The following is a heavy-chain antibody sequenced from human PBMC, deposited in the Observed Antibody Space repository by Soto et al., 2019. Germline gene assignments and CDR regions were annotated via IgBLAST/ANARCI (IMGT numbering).Heavy chain of an antibody. CDR2: IYYSGST. J-gene: IGHJ4*02. Sequence: QVQLQESGPGLVKPSQPLSLTCTVSGGSIGSGGYYWSWIRQHQGKGLEWIGYIYYSGSTYYNPSVKMRVTISVDTSKNQFSLKRSAVTAADTSVYYCAREPLTWGQGTLVTVSS. V-gene: IGHV4-31*03. CDR3: AREPLT. CDR1: GGSIGSGGYY.